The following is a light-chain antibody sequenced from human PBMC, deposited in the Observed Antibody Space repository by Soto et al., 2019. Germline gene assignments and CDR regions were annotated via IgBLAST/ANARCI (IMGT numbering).Light chain of an antibody. V-gene: IGKV1-8*01. CDR3: QQYYSSRN. Sequence: AIRMTQSPSSLSASTGDRVTITCRASQGISSYLAWYQQKPGKAPKLLIYAASTLQSGVPSRFSGSGSGTDFTLTISCLQSEDFATYYCQQYYSSRNFGQGTKVDIK. CDR1: QGISSY. CDR2: AAS. J-gene: IGKJ2*01.